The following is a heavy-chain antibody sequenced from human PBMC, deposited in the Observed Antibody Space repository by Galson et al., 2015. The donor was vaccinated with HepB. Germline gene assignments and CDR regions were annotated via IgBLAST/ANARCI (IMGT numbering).Heavy chain of an antibody. D-gene: IGHD3-10*01. Sequence: ETLSLTCAVYGGSFTEYFWSWIRQPPGKGLEWIGEINHSGNTNYNPSLKSRVTMSVDTSKNQFSLSLRSVTASDTAVYYCARMYGAGTFWGPLIGPWGQGIMVTVSS. CDR2: INHSGNT. J-gene: IGHJ5*02. CDR1: GGSFTEYF. CDR3: ARMYGAGTFWGPLIGP. V-gene: IGHV4-34*01.